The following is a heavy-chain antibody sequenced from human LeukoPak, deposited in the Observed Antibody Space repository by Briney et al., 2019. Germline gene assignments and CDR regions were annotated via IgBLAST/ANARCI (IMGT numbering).Heavy chain of an antibody. V-gene: IGHV3-48*02. CDR2: VSYSSSTI. J-gene: IGHJ4*02. D-gene: IGHD3-10*01. Sequence: GGSLRSSVAASGFTFSSYSMNWVRQAPGKGLEWISYVSYSSSTIYYADSVKGRFTISGDNAKNSLYMQMNSLRDEDTAVYYCARDAHIVRGVNPLDYWGQESTVVVSS. CDR1: GFTFSSYS. CDR3: ARDAHIVRGVNPLDY.